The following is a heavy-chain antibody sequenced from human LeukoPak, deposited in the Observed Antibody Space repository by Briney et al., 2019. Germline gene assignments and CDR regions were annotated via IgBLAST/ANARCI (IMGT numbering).Heavy chain of an antibody. V-gene: IGHV3-11*01. J-gene: IGHJ4*02. Sequence: KSGGSLRLSCAASGFTFSDYYMSWIRQAPGKGLEWVSYISSSGSTIYYADSVKGRFTISRDNAKNSLYLQMNSLRAEDTAVYYCAKNSGNYVYFDYWGRGTLVTVSS. CDR3: AKNSGNYVYFDY. CDR1: GFTFSDYY. CDR2: ISSSGSTI. D-gene: IGHD1-7*01.